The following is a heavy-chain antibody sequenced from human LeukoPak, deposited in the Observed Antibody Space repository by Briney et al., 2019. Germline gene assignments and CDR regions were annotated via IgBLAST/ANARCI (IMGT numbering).Heavy chain of an antibody. CDR2: INPNSGGT. J-gene: IGHJ5*02. D-gene: IGHD6-6*01. Sequence: ASVKVSFKASGYTFTSYDINWVRQATGQGREGMGWINPNSGGTNYAQKFQGRVTMTRDTSISTAYMELSRLRSDDTAVYYCAKDKYSSSLNWFDPWGQGTLVTVSS. V-gene: IGHV1-2*02. CDR1: GYTFTSYD. CDR3: AKDKYSSSLNWFDP.